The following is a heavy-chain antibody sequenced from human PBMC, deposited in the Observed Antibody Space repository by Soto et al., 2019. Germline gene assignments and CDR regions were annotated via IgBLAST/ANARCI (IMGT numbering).Heavy chain of an antibody. J-gene: IGHJ6*02. Sequence: EVQLVESGGGLVQPGGSLKLSCAASGFTISGSAMHWVRQASGKGLEWVGRIRSKANSYATAYAASVKGRFTISRDDSKNTAYLQMNSLKTEDTAVYYCSLGPTGLDRYYYYGMDVWGQGTTVTVSS. CDR1: GFTISGSA. D-gene: IGHD3-9*01. CDR2: IRSKANSYAT. CDR3: SLGPTGLDRYYYYGMDV. V-gene: IGHV3-73*02.